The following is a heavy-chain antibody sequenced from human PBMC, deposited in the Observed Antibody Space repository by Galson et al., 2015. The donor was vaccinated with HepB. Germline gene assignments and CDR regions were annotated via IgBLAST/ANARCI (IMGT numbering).Heavy chain of an antibody. Sequence: SVKVSCKASGYPFTAYFIHWVRQAPGQGLQWMGWIDPKSGGANYAQNFQVRVTMTRDTSISTAYTDLSSLRSDDTAVYYCTRDRHPPSAPFDYWGQGTLVTVSS. D-gene: IGHD2-2*01. CDR2: IDPKSGGA. J-gene: IGHJ4*02. CDR1: GYPFTAYF. CDR3: TRDRHPPSAPFDY. V-gene: IGHV1-2*02.